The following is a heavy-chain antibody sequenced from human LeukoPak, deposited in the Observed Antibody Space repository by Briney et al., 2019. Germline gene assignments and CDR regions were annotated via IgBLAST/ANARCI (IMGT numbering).Heavy chain of an antibody. CDR3: ASGSYTVSGRGYDY. D-gene: IGHD1-26*01. Sequence: ASVKVSCKASGGTFSSYGISWVRQAPGQGLEWMGWISAYNGNTNYAQKLQGRVTMTTDTSTSTAYMELRSLRSDDTAVYYCASGSYTVSGRGYDYWGQGTLVTVSS. V-gene: IGHV1-18*01. J-gene: IGHJ4*02. CDR1: GGTFSSYG. CDR2: ISAYNGNT.